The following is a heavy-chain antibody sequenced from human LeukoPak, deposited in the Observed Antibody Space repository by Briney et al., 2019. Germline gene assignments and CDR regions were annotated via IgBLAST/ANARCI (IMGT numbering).Heavy chain of an antibody. V-gene: IGHV3-30-3*01. CDR1: GFTISSYA. CDR3: ARNYGDSNKYYFDY. D-gene: IGHD4-17*01. J-gene: IGHJ4*02. Sequence: GRSLRLSCAASGFTISSYAMHWVRQDPGKELEWVAVISYDGSNKYYADSVKGRFTISRDNYKTTLYLQMNSLRAEDTAVYYCARNYGDSNKYYFDYWGQGTLVTVSS. CDR2: ISYDGSNK.